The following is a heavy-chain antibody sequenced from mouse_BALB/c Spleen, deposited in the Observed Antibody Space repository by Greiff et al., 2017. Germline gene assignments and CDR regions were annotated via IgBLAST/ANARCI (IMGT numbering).Heavy chain of an antibody. CDR2: ISSGGSYT. D-gene: IGHD2-1*01. V-gene: IGHV5-9-4*01. CDR3: AREDGNYAFAY. J-gene: IGHJ3*01. Sequence: DVMLVESGGGLVKPGGSLKLSCAASGFTFSSYAMSWVRQSPEKRLEWVAEISSGGSYTYYPDTVTGRFTISRDNAKNTLYLEMSSLRSEDTAMYYCAREDGNYAFAYWGQGTLVTVSA. CDR1: GFTFSSYA.